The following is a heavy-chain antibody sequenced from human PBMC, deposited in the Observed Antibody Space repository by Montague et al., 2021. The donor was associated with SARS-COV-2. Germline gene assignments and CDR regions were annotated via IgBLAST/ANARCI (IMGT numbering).Heavy chain of an antibody. CDR3: ARLRDGVVPSPILGVGPYYSYYYMDV. D-gene: IGHD3-10*01. J-gene: IGHJ6*03. V-gene: IGHV4-34*01. Sequence: SDTLSLTCAVHGGSFSTYSWNWIRQPPGKGLEWIGEIHHGGSTNYNPSLKSRVTISADTSKNQFSLKLTSVAAADTAVYYCARLRDGVVPSPILGVGPYYSYYYMDVWGRGTTVTVSS. CDR1: GGSFSTYS. CDR2: IHHGGST.